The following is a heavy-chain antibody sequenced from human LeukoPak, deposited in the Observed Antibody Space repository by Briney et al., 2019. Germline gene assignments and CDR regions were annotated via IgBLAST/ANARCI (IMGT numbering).Heavy chain of an antibody. V-gene: IGHV3-23*01. CDR1: GFTFNNYA. Sequence: PGGSLRLSCAASGFTFNNYAMSWVRQAPGKGLEWVSAISGSGGSTYYADPLKGRFTISRDNSKNTLYLQMNRLRAEDTALYYCAKDGIGGIYYDSSGYFDNWGQGTLVTVSS. D-gene: IGHD3-22*01. J-gene: IGHJ4*02. CDR3: AKDGIGGIYYDSSGYFDN. CDR2: ISGSGGST.